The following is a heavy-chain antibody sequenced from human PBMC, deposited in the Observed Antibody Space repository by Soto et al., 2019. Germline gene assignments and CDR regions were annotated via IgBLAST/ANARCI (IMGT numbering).Heavy chain of an antibody. CDR2: INHSGST. CDR1: GGSFSGYY. J-gene: IGHJ4*02. D-gene: IGHD6-13*01. V-gene: IGHV4-34*01. Sequence: PSETLSLTCAVYGGSFSGYYWSWIRQPPGKGLEWIGEINHSGSTNYNPSLKSRVTISVDTSKNQFSLKLSSVTAADTAVYYCARAAMGGSSWPFDYWGQGTLVTVS. CDR3: ARAAMGGSSWPFDY.